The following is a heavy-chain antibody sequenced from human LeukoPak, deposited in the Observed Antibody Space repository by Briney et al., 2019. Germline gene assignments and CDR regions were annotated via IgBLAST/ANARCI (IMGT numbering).Heavy chain of an antibody. J-gene: IGHJ4*02. CDR1: AFTFSSFW. Sequence: GGSLRLSCAASAFTFSSFWMSWVRQAPGKGREWVANIKQDGSEKYYVNSVKGRFTISRANAKNSLYLQMNSLRAEDTAVYYCASELRYFDWLLSYFDYWGQGTLVTVSS. CDR3: ASELRYFDWLLSYFDY. D-gene: IGHD3-9*01. V-gene: IGHV3-7*01. CDR2: IKQDGSEK.